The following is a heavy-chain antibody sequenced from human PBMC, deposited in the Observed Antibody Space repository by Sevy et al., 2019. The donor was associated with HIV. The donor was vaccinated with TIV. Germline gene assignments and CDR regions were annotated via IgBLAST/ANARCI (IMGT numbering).Heavy chain of an antibody. Sequence: GGSLRLSCATSGFTFSSYCFHWFRQAPGKGLEWVTGVNSDGSNTNYADSVKGRFTISRDCAKDTLCLQMNALRAEDTAVYFCVAANSWEDYWGQGTLVTVSS. D-gene: IGHD1-26*01. CDR2: VNSDGSNT. J-gene: IGHJ4*02. CDR1: GFTFSSYC. V-gene: IGHV3-74*01. CDR3: VAANSWEDY.